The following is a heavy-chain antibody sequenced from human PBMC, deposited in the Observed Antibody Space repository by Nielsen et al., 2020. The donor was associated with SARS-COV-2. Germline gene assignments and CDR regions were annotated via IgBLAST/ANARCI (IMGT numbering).Heavy chain of an antibody. Sequence: GESLKISCAASGFTFSSYSMNWVRQAPGKGLEWVSPISSSSSYIYYADSVKGRFTISRDNAKNSLYLQMNSLRAEDTAVYYCARVGRSSTSRGVYAFDIWGQGTMVTVSS. D-gene: IGHD2-2*01. V-gene: IGHV3-21*01. J-gene: IGHJ3*02. CDR1: GFTFSSYS. CDR3: ARVGRSSTSRGVYAFDI. CDR2: ISSSSSYI.